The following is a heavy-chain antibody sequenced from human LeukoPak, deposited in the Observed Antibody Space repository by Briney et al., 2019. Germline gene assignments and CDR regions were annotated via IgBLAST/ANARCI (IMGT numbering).Heavy chain of an antibody. CDR3: AREGMYYYDSSSYLPIDY. Sequence: ASVKVSCKASGYTFTSYYMHWVRQAPGQGLEWMGIINPSGGSTSYAQKFQGRVTMTRDTSTSTVYMELSSLRSEDTAVYYCAREGMYYYDSSSYLPIDYWGQGTLVTVSS. D-gene: IGHD3-22*01. CDR2: INPSGGST. J-gene: IGHJ4*02. V-gene: IGHV1-46*01. CDR1: GYTFTSYY.